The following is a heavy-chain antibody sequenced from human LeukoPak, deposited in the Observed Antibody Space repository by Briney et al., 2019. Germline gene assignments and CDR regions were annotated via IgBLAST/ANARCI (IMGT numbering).Heavy chain of an antibody. J-gene: IGHJ6*04. CDR1: GFTFSSYW. Sequence: PGGSLRLSCAASGFTFSSYWMSWVRQAPGKGLEGVANIKQDGSEKYYVDSVKGRFTISRDNAKNSLYLQMNSLRAEDTAVYYCARQIQLEYYYYGMDVWGKGTTVTVSS. D-gene: IGHD5-18*01. CDR2: IKQDGSEK. CDR3: ARQIQLEYYYYGMDV. V-gene: IGHV3-7*03.